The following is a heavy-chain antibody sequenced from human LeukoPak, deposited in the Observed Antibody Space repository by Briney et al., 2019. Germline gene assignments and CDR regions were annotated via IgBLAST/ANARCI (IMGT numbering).Heavy chain of an antibody. V-gene: IGHV4-38-2*02. J-gene: IGHJ6*03. D-gene: IGHD5-12*01. CDR3: ARRPRFDGWLRSYYYYYYMDV. Sequence: KPSETLSLTCTVSGYSISSGYYWGWIRQPPGKGLEWIGSIYHSGSTNYNPSLKSRVTISVDTSKNQFSLKLSSVTAADTAVYYCARRPRFDGWLRSYYYYYYMDVWGKGTTVTVSS. CDR1: GYSISSGYY. CDR2: IYHSGST.